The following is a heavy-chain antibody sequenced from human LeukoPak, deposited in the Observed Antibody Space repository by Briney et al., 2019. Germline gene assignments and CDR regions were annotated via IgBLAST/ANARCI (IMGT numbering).Heavy chain of an antibody. V-gene: IGHV1-18*01. CDR2: ISAYSGDT. D-gene: IGHD3-22*01. J-gene: IGHJ4*02. CDR1: CYNFNNYG. Sequence: ASVKVSCKTSCYNFNNYGISWVRQAPGQGFEWMGWISAYSGDTNYAQKLQGRVTMTTDTSTSTAYMELRSLRSDDTAVYYCARLEMYNYDSSGYYLGGYFDYWGQGTLVTVSS. CDR3: ARLEMYNYDSSGYYLGGYFDY.